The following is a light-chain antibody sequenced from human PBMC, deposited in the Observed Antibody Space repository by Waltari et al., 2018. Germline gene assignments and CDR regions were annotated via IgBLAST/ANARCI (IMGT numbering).Light chain of an antibody. V-gene: IGKV3-20*01. J-gene: IGKJ1*01. CDR2: DAS. CDR3: QKYGSLPAT. Sequence: EIVLTQSPGTLSLSPGERATLSCRASQSVSRTLAWYQQKPGQAPRLLIYDASSRDTGIPDRFSGRGSGTDFSLTISRLEPEDFAVYYCQKYGSLPATFGQVTKVEIK. CDR1: QSVSRT.